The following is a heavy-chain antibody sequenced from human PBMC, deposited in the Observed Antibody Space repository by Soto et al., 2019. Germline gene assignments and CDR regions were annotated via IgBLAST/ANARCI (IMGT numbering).Heavy chain of an antibody. CDR3: ARNMVRGVYGMDV. Sequence: KASETLSLTCAVSGYSISSDYYWGWIRQPPGKGLEWIGSIHHGGTTYFNPSLNNRVTISVDTSKNQFSLKLSSVTAADTAVYYCARNMVRGVYGMDVWGQGTTVTVSS. J-gene: IGHJ6*02. CDR1: GYSISSDYY. CDR2: IHHGGTT. V-gene: IGHV4-38-2*01. D-gene: IGHD3-10*01.